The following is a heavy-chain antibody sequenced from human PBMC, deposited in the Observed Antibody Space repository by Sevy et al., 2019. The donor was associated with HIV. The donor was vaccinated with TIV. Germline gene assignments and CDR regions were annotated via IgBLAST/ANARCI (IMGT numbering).Heavy chain of an antibody. CDR3: ARGGEYGDYEELNYYYCGMDV. V-gene: IGHV1-18*01. CDR2: ISAYNGNT. D-gene: IGHD4-17*01. CDR1: GYTFTSYG. J-gene: IGHJ6*02. Sequence: ASVKVSCKASGYTFTSYGISWVRQAPGQGLEWMGWISAYNGNTNYAQKLQGRVTMTIDTSTSTAYMELRRLRSDDTAVYYCARGGEYGDYEELNYYYCGMDVWGQGTTVTVSS.